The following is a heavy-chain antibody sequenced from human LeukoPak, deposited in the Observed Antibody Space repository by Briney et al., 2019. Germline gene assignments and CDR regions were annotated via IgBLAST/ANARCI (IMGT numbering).Heavy chain of an antibody. CDR3: ARVGELLSFDY. J-gene: IGHJ4*02. D-gene: IGHD1-26*01. V-gene: IGHV1-58*01. CDR2: IVVGSGNT. CDR1: GFTFTSSA. Sequence: ASVKVSCKASGFTFTSSAVQWVRQARGQRLEWIGWIVVGSGNTNYAQKLQGRVTMTTDTSTSTAYMELRSLRSDDTAVYYCARVGELLSFDYWGQGTLVTVSS.